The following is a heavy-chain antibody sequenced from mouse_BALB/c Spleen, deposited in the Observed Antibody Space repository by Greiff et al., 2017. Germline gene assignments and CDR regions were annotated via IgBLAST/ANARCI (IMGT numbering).Heavy chain of an antibody. CDR2: ISNGGGST. CDR3: ARHDYGNYRYAMDY. J-gene: IGHJ4*01. V-gene: IGHV5-12-2*01. Sequence: EVMLVESGGGLVQPGGSLKLSCAASGFTFSSYTMSWVRQTPEKRLEWVAYISNGGGSTYYPDTVKGRFTISRDNAKNTLYLQMSSLKSEDTAMYYCARHDYGNYRYAMDYWGQGTSVTISS. D-gene: IGHD2-1*01. CDR1: GFTFSSYT.